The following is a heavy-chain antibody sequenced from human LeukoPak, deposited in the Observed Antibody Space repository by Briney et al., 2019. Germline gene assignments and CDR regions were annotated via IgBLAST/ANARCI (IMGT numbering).Heavy chain of an antibody. V-gene: IGHV3-48*03. CDR3: AREATAMANFDY. D-gene: IGHD5-18*01. J-gene: IGHJ4*02. CDR1: GFTFSSYE. Sequence: GRSLRLSCAASGFTFSSYEMNWVRQAPGKGLEWVSYISSSGSTIHYADSVKGRFTISRDNAKNSLYLQLNSLRAEDTAVYYCAREATAMANFDYWGQGTLVTVSS. CDR2: ISSSGSTI.